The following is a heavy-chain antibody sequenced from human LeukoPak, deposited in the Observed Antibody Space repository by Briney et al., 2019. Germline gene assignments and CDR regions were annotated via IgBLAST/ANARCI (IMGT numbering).Heavy chain of an antibody. CDR1: GFTFKTYA. Sequence: GGSLRLSCAASGFTFKTYAMNWVRQVPGKGPEWVSSMSGSGSSTDYADSVKGRFTISRDNSKNTLYLQMNSLRAEDTALYYCAKDAQGLVRGGIYFDFWGQGSLVTDSS. V-gene: IGHV3-23*01. D-gene: IGHD6-19*01. CDR2: MSGSGSST. CDR3: AKDAQGLVRGGIYFDF. J-gene: IGHJ4*02.